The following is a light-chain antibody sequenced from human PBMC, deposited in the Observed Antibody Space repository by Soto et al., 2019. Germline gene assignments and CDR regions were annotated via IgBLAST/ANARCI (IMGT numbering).Light chain of an antibody. CDR2: MGS. CDR1: QSLLHSNGYNY. V-gene: IGKV2-28*01. Sequence: DIVMTQSPLSLSVTPGEPASISCRSSQSLLHSNGYNYMDWYMQKPGQSPQLLIYMGSNRASRVPDRFSGNGSGTDFTLKISRVEAEDVGIYYCMQALQTPLTFGGGTKVAIK. CDR3: MQALQTPLT. J-gene: IGKJ4*02.